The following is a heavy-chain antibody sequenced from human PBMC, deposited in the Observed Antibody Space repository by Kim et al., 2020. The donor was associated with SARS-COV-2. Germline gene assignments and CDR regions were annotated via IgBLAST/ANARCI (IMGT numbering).Heavy chain of an antibody. D-gene: IGHD4-17*01. V-gene: IGHV3-23*01. CDR1: GFTFNRYA. CDR2: ISGSGGRV. Sequence: GGSLRLSCAASGFTFNRYAMTWVRQAPGKGLEWVSAISGSGGRVYYADSVKGRFTISRDNSKNTLYLQMNSLRAEDTAIYYCAKDSGNDYGDQLDSWGQGTLGTVSS. J-gene: IGHJ5*01. CDR3: AKDSGNDYGDQLDS.